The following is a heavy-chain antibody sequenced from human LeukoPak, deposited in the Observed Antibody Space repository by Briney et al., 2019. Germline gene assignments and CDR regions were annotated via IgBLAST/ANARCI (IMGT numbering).Heavy chain of an antibody. CDR1: GYTFTSYY. CDR3: ARGVGPRYFDL. D-gene: IGHD1-26*01. Sequence: ASVKVSCKASGYTFTSYYMHWVRHGPGQGLEWMGWINPNSGGTNYAQKSQGRVTMTRDTSISTAYMELSRLRSDDTAAYYCARGVGPRYFDLWGRGTLVTVSS. J-gene: IGHJ2*01. V-gene: IGHV1-2*02. CDR2: INPNSGGT.